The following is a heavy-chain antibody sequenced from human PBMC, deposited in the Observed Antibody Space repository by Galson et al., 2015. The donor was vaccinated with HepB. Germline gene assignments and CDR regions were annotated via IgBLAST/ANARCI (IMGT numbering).Heavy chain of an antibody. D-gene: IGHD3-3*01. J-gene: IGHJ6*02. CDR3: ARVRQNTIFYRLDV. CDR2: ISYNGNTK. Sequence: SLRLSCAASGFTFNSYAMHWVRQAPGKGLEWVALISYNGNTKYSAGSVKGRFTISRDNYKNTLSLQMNSLTTEDTAFYYCARVRQNTIFYRLDVWGQGATVIVSS. CDR1: GFTFNSYA. V-gene: IGHV3-30-3*01.